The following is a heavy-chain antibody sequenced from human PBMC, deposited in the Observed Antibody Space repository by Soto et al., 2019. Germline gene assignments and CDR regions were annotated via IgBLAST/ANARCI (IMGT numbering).Heavy chain of an antibody. Sequence: QVQLVESGGGEVQPGRSLTNSCAASGFTFSTYGMHWVRQTPGKGLEWVAVISYDGTNKFYSDSVKGRFTISRDNFKNTLTLQMNSLRADDTAVYSCAKDLQSYGDYDYYCYGMDVWGLGTRVTVSS. CDR2: ISYDGTNK. J-gene: IGHJ6*02. D-gene: IGHD4-17*01. CDR3: AKDLQSYGDYDYYCYGMDV. CDR1: GFTFSTYG. V-gene: IGHV3-30*18.